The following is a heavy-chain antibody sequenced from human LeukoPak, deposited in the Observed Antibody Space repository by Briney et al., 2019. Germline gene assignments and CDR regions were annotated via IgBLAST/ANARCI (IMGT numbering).Heavy chain of an antibody. D-gene: IGHD2-2*01. CDR2: IYTSGST. J-gene: IGHJ5*02. V-gene: IGHV4-61*02. Sequence: SGTLSLTCTVSGGSISSGSYYWSWIRQPAGKGLEWIGRIYTSGSTNYNPSLKSRVTISVDTSKNQFSLKLSSVTAADTAVYYCASNIVVVPDNWFDPWGQGTLVTVSS. CDR1: GGSISSGSYY. CDR3: ASNIVVVPDNWFDP.